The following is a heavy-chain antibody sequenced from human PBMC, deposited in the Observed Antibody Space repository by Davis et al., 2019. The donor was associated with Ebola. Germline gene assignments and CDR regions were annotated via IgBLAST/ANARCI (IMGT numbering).Heavy chain of an antibody. Sequence: GGSLRLSCPASGFTFSSHGMHWVRQVPGKGLEWVAVISYDGSNKYYADSVKGRFTISRDNSKNTLYLQMNSLRAEDTAVYYCARGIDFWSGYNWGQGTLVTVSS. CDR1: GFTFSSHG. V-gene: IGHV3-30*03. J-gene: IGHJ4*02. D-gene: IGHD3-3*01. CDR2: ISYDGSNK. CDR3: ARGIDFWSGYN.